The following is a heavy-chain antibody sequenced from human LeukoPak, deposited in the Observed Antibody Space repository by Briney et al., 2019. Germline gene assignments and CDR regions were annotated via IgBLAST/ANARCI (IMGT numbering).Heavy chain of an antibody. V-gene: IGHV5-51*01. Sequence: GESLKISCKGSGYSFTSYWIGWVRQMPGKGLEWMGIIYPGDSDTRYSPSFQGQVTISVDKSNSTAYLQWTSLTASDTAIYYCARHSISILGVVQQDSDFWGQGTLVTVSS. CDR3: ARHSISILGVVQQDSDF. CDR1: GYSFTSYW. CDR2: IYPGDSDT. D-gene: IGHD3-3*01. J-gene: IGHJ4*02.